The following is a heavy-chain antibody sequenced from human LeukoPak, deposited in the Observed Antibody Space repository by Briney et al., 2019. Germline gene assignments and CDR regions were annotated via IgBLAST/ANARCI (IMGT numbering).Heavy chain of an antibody. CDR3: ARGRGSSWYAE. J-gene: IGHJ4*02. D-gene: IGHD6-13*01. V-gene: IGHV4-59*01. CDR2: IYYSGST. CDR1: GGSISSYY. Sequence: SETLSLTCTVSGGSISSYYWSWIRQPPGKGLEWIGYIYYSGSTNYNPSLKSRVTISVDTSKNQFSLKLSSVTAADTAVYYCARGRGSSWYAEWGQGTLGTVSS.